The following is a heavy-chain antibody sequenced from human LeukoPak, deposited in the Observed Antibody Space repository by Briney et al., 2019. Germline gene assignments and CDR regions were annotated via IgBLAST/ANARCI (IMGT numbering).Heavy chain of an antibody. CDR2: IYPGESDT. CDR1: GYSFTSYW. D-gene: IGHD3-22*01. Sequence: GEALKISFKGSGYSFTSYWIGWVRPRPGKGREWMGIIYPGESDTRYSPSFQGQVTISADKSISTAYLQWSSLKASDTAMYYCAGSHYYDSSGYGRFDYWGQGTLVTVSS. CDR3: AGSHYYDSSGYGRFDY. V-gene: IGHV5-51*01. J-gene: IGHJ4*02.